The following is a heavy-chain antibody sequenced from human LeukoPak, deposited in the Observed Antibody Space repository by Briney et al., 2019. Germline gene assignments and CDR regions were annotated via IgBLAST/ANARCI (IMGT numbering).Heavy chain of an antibody. J-gene: IGHJ4*02. D-gene: IGHD5-18*01. CDR3: VRDPGSGYSFLYYFDY. Sequence: ASVKVSCKASGYTFTGYYMHWVRQAPGQGLEWMGWINPNSGGTNYAQKFQGRVTMTRDTSISTAYMELSRLRSDETAVYYCVRDPGSGYSFLYYFDYWGQGTLVTVSS. CDR1: GYTFTGYY. V-gene: IGHV1-2*02. CDR2: INPNSGGT.